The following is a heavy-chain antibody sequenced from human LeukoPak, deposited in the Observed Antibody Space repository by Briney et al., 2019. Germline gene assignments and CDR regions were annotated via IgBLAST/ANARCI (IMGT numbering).Heavy chain of an antibody. CDR1: GFTFSSYA. CDR3: AKGPYCSSTSCFTIGSFDY. J-gene: IGHJ4*02. V-gene: IGHV3-23*01. Sequence: PGGPLRLSCAASGFTFSSYAMSWVRQAPGKGLEWVSAISGSGGSTYYGDSVKGRFTISRDNSKNTLYLQMNSLRAEDTAVYYCAKGPYCSSTSCFTIGSFDYWGQGTLVTVSS. CDR2: ISGSGGST. D-gene: IGHD2-2*02.